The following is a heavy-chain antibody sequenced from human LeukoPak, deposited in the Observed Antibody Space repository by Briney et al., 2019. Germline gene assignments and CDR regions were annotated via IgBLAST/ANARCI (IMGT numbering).Heavy chain of an antibody. V-gene: IGHV1-2*02. CDR3: ARDKAEHQLLVFGMDV. Sequence: ASVKVSCKASGYTFTGYYMHCVPQAPGQGLEWMGWINPNSGGTNYAQKFQGRVTMTRDTSISTAHMELSRLRSDDTAVYYSARDKAEHQLLVFGMDVWGQGTTVTVSS. CDR2: INPNSGGT. J-gene: IGHJ6*02. CDR1: GYTFTGYY. D-gene: IGHD2-2*01.